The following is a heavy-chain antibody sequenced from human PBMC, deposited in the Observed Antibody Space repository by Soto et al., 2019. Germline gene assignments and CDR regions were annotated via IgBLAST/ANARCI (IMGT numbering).Heavy chain of an antibody. CDR3: ARMGTLGSSIFTVVVPAATDYGMDV. Sequence: GASVKVSCKASGYTFTGYYMHWVRQAPGQGLEWMGWINPNSGGTNYAQKFQGWVTMTRDTSISTAYMELSRLRSDDTAVYYCARMGTLGSSIFTVVVPAATDYGMDVWGQGTTVTVSS. D-gene: IGHD2-2*01. V-gene: IGHV1-2*04. CDR2: INPNSGGT. CDR1: GYTFTGYY. J-gene: IGHJ6*02.